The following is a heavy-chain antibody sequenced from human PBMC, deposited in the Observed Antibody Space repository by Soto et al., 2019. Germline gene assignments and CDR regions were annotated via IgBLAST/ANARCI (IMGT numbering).Heavy chain of an antibody. V-gene: IGHV3-15*05. CDR3: AWQGTTSYYFHS. CDR1: GLTFRDAW. D-gene: IGHD1-1*01. Sequence: GGSLRLSCALSGLTFRDAWMNWVRQAPGKGLEWVANIKSSGAKAPREYAESVKGRFNISRDDPKNTVYLQMSGLKTEDTAVYYCAWQGTTSYYFHSWGQRTLVTVSS. CDR2: IKSSGAKAPR. J-gene: IGHJ4*02.